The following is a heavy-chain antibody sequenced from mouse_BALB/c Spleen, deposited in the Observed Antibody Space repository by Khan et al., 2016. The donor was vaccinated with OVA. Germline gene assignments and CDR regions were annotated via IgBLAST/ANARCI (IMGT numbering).Heavy chain of an antibody. CDR2: INPYNDDT. CDR1: GYTFTSYV. CDR3: ARGCYASFAD. J-gene: IGHJ3*01. D-gene: IGHD2-12*01. V-gene: IGHV1S136*01. Sequence: VRLQQSGPELVKPGASVKMSCKASGYTFTSYVMYWVSQKPGQGLEWIGYINPYNDDTKYNEKFKGKATLTSDKSSSTAYMDLSSLTSEDSAVYYCARGCYASFADWGQGTRVTVSA.